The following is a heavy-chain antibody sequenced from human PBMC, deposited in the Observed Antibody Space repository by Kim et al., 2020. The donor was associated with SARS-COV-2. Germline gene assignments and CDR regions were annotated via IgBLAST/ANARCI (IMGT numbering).Heavy chain of an antibody. V-gene: IGHV3-53*01. CDR1: GFTFSSNY. CDR3: SGERRDGYSNYYGMDI. J-gene: IGHJ6*02. Sequence: GGSLRLSCAASGFTFSSNYMNWVRQAPGKGLEWVSVICSGGSAYYYDYSMGRLIAICDDSNNMLHFQLNSSIGEDTAVFYCSGERRDGYSNYYGMDIWG. D-gene: IGHD4-4*01. CDR2: ICSGGSA.